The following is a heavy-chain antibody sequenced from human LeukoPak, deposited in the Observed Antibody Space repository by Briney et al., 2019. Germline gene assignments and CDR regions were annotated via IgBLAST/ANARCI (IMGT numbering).Heavy chain of an antibody. V-gene: IGHV4-31*03. CDR3: ARKARATGYYSQYYFDY. D-gene: IGHD3-9*01. J-gene: IGHJ4*02. CDR1: GGSISSGDYY. Sequence: PSETLSLTCTVSGGSISSGDYYWSWIRQHPGKGLEWIGYIYYSGSTYYNPSLKSRVTISVDTSKNQFSLKLSSVTAADTAVYYCARKARATGYYSQYYFDYWGQGTLVTVSS. CDR2: IYYSGST.